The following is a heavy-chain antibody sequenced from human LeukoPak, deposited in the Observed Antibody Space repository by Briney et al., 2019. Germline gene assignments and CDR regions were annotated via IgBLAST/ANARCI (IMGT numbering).Heavy chain of an antibody. Sequence: GGSLRLSCAASGFTFSNYAMHWVRQAPGKGLEWVAFIRFDGSNRYYADSVKGRFTISRDTSRNTLFLQMNSLRAEDTAVYYCARGPTYYDFWSGSYFDYWGQGTLVTVSS. D-gene: IGHD3-3*01. CDR3: ARGPTYYDFWSGSYFDY. CDR2: IRFDGSNR. CDR1: GFTFSNYA. V-gene: IGHV3-30*04. J-gene: IGHJ4*02.